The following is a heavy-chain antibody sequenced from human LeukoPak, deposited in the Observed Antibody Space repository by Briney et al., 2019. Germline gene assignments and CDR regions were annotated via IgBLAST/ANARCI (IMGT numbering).Heavy chain of an antibody. Sequence: YTLXXXYXXXVRXAPXQGXXXXXVINXXXGSTIYAQKFKGRVTMIREKYKSTVYMEMSSLRSEDTGVYYCARDGHYYDSSGYFVPSEYFDYWGQGTLVTVSS. CDR2: INXXXGST. J-gene: IGHJ4*02. D-gene: IGHD3-22*01. V-gene: IGHV1-46*01. CDR3: ARDGHYYDSSGYFVPSEYFDY. CDR1: YTLXXXY.